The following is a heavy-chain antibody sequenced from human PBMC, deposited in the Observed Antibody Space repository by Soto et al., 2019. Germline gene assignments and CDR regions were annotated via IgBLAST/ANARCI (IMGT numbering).Heavy chain of an antibody. D-gene: IGHD1-26*01. CDR2: IIPIFGTA. Sequence: QVQKVQSGAEVTKPGSSVKVSCKASAGTFSSYSINWVRQAPGQGLEWMGEIIPIFGTANYAQKFQGRVTITADESTSTADMELSSLRSEDTAVYYCARDGGRHSGGIDYWGQGTLVTVSS. J-gene: IGHJ4*02. CDR1: AGTFSSYS. V-gene: IGHV1-69*01. CDR3: ARDGGRHSGGIDY.